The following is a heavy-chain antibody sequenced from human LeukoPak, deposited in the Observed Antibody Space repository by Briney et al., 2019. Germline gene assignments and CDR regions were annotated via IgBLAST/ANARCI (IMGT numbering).Heavy chain of an antibody. D-gene: IGHD3-16*02. J-gene: IGHJ5*01. CDR2: IRSKHYGATR. CDR1: GFNFDDYG. V-gene: IGHV3-49*03. CDR3: TRSQYYDYVWGSYPIPPSDS. Sequence: PGGSLRLSCAASGFNFDDYGMSWFRQAPGKGLEWVGFIRSKHYGATREYAASVKGRFTISRDDYKTIVYLQMNSLKSEDTAVYYCTRSQYYDYVWGSYPIPPSDSWGQGTLVTVSS.